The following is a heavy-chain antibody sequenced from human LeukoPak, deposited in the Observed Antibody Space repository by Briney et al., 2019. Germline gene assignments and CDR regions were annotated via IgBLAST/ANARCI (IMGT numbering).Heavy chain of an antibody. J-gene: IGHJ4*02. CDR3: ARDRRITIFGVPYYFDY. D-gene: IGHD3-3*01. Sequence: SETLSLTCTVSGGSISSYYWSWIRQPAGKGLEWIGRIYTSGSTNYNPSLKSRVTMSVDTSKNQFSLKLSSVTAADTAVYYCARDRRITIFGVPYYFDYWGQGTLVTVSS. V-gene: IGHV4-4*07. CDR1: GGSISSYY. CDR2: IYTSGST.